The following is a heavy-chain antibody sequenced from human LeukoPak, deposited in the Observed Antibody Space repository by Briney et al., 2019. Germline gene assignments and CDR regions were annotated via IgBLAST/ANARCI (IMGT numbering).Heavy chain of an antibody. V-gene: IGHV3-49*04. CDR1: GFTFGDYA. D-gene: IGHD3-10*01. J-gene: IGHJ4*02. CDR3: TRDERFDLPLYYYGPETDY. CDR2: IRSKAYGGTT. Sequence: PGGSLRPSCTASGFTFGDYAMSWVRQAPGKGLEWVGFIRSKAYGGTTEYAASVKGRFTISRDDSKSIAYLQMNSLKTEDTAVYYCTRDERFDLPLYYYGPETDYWGQGTLVTVSS.